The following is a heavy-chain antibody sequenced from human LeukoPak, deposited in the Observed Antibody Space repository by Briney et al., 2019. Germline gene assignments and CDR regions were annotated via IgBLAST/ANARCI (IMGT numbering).Heavy chain of an antibody. Sequence: AGVSLRLSCAASGFTLSGYWLHWVRQPPGEGLVWVSHINTDGSSTTYEDYVKGRFSISRDNAKSTLYLQMNSLRAEDTAVYYCATDRGYSPDSWGQGTLVTVSS. D-gene: IGHD2-2*03. CDR2: INTDGSST. J-gene: IGHJ4*02. CDR1: GFTLSGYW. V-gene: IGHV3-74*01. CDR3: ATDRGYSPDS.